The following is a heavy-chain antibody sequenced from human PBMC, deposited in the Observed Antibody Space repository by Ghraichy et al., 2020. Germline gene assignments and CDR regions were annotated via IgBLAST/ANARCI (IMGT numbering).Heavy chain of an antibody. V-gene: IGHV4-59*01. CDR2: IYYSGST. Sequence: LSLTCGGCGGYISSYYWSWIRQPPGKGLEWIGYIYYSGSTNYNPSLKSRVTISVDTSKNQFSLKLSSVTAADTAVYYCARSPAYYYYGMDVWGQGTTVTVSS. CDR1: GGYISSYY. J-gene: IGHJ6*02. CDR3: ARSPAYYYYGMDV.